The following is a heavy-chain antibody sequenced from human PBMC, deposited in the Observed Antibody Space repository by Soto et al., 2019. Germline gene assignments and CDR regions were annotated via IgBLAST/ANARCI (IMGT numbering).Heavy chain of an antibody. CDR2: LSYDGNNE. J-gene: IGHJ6*02. V-gene: IGHV3-30*18. CDR3: AKDRDFRGTSYYYFYGMDV. CDR1: GFTFSSYG. Sequence: QVPLVESGGGVVQPGRSLRLSCAASGFTFSSYGMHWVRQAPGKGLEWVAVLSYDGNNEYYVDSVKGRFTISRDNSKNTLYLQMNSLRAEDTALYYCAKDRDFRGTSYYYFYGMDVWGQGTTVTVSS. D-gene: IGHD1-26*01.